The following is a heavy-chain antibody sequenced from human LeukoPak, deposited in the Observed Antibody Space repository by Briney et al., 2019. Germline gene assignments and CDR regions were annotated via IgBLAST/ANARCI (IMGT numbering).Heavy chain of an antibody. D-gene: IGHD1-26*01. CDR2: IWYDGSNK. V-gene: IGHV3-33*08. J-gene: IGHJ4*02. CDR1: GFTFRDYY. Sequence: GGSLRLSCAASGFTFRDYYMSWIRQAPGKGLEWVAVIWYDGSNKYYADSVKGRFTISRDNSKNTLYLQMNSLRAEDTAVYYCARDPVFSELPLDYWGQGTLVTVSS. CDR3: ARDPVFSELPLDY.